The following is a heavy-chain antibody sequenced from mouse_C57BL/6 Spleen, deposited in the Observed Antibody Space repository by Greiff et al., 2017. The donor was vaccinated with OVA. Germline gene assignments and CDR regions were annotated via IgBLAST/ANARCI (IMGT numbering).Heavy chain of an antibody. CDR1: GYTFTEYT. D-gene: IGHD4-1*01. J-gene: IGHJ4*01. CDR2: FYPGSGSI. Sequence: VKLMESGAELVKPGASVKLSCKASGYTFTEYTIHWVKQRSGQGLEWIGWFYPGSGSIKYNEKFKDKATLTADKSSSTVYMELSRLTSEDAAVYFCARHEEDWEGYYYAMDYRGQGTSVTVSS. CDR3: ARHEEDWEGYYYAMDY. V-gene: IGHV1-62-2*01.